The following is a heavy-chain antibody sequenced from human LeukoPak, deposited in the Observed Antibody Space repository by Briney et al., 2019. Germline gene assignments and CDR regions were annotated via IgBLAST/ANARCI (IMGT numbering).Heavy chain of an antibody. D-gene: IGHD3-9*01. J-gene: IGHJ5*02. CDR2: ISAYNGNT. Sequence: ASVKVSCKASGYTFTSYGISWVRQAPGQGLEWMGWISAYNGNTNYAQKLQGRVTMTTDTSTSTAYMELRSLRSDDTAVYYCAREFRYFDWFSNWFDPWGQGTLVTVSS. CDR3: AREFRYFDWFSNWFDP. V-gene: IGHV1-18*01. CDR1: GYTFTSYG.